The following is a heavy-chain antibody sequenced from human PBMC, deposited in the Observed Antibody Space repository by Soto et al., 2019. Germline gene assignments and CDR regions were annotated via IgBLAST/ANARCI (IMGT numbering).Heavy chain of an antibody. Sequence: GGSLRLSCSASGFTVSNHYMTWVRQAPGKGLEWVSVIYSGGSRYYADSVKGRFATSRDHSKNSLYLQMNSLTAEDTAVYYCTRALPDFETTGHYIDYWGQGTLVTVSS. CDR3: TRALPDFETTGHYIDY. V-gene: IGHV3-53*01. CDR2: IYSGGSR. D-gene: IGHD2-8*02. CDR1: GFTVSNHY. J-gene: IGHJ4*02.